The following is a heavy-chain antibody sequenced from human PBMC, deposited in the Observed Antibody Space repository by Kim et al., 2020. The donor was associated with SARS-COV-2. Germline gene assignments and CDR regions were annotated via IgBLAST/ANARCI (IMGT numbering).Heavy chain of an antibody. Sequence: GGSLRLSCAASGFTFSSYWMSWVRQAPGKGLEWVANIKQDGSEKYYVDSVKGRFTISRDNAKNSLYLQMNSLRAEDTAVYDCARAVPYDYVWGSYRPLDYWGQGTLVTVSS. D-gene: IGHD3-16*02. CDR1: GFTFSSYW. CDR2: IKQDGSEK. J-gene: IGHJ4*02. CDR3: ARAVPYDYVWGSYRPLDY. V-gene: IGHV3-7*01.